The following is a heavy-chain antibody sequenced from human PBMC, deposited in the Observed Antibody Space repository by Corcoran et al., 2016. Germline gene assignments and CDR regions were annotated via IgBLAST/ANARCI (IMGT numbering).Heavy chain of an antibody. CDR1: GFTFSSYS. V-gene: IGHV3-21*01. CDR3: ARDQGATMIVVGAAEGAFDI. D-gene: IGHD3-22*01. CDR2: ISSSSSYI. Sequence: EVQLVESGGGLVKPGGSLRLSCAASGFTFSSYSMNWVRQAPGKGLEWVSSISSSSSYIYYADSVKGRFTISRDNAKNSLYLQMNSLRAEDTAVYYCARDQGATMIVVGAAEGAFDIWGQGTMVTVSS. J-gene: IGHJ3*02.